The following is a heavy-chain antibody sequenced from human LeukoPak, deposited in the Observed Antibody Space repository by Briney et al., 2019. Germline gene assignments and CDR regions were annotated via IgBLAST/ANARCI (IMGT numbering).Heavy chain of an antibody. Sequence: GGSLRLSCAASGFTFSSYWMSWVRQAPGKGLEGVANIKQDGSEKYYVDSVKGRFTISRDNAKNSLYLQMNSLRAEDTAVYYCARVFAPKHYDFWSGYPNNYYYYYYMDVWGKGTTVTVSS. V-gene: IGHV3-7*01. D-gene: IGHD3-3*01. CDR3: ARVFAPKHYDFWSGYPNNYYYYYYMDV. J-gene: IGHJ6*03. CDR2: IKQDGSEK. CDR1: GFTFSSYW.